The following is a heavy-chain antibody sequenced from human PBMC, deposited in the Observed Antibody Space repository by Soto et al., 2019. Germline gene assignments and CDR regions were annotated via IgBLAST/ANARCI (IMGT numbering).Heavy chain of an antibody. CDR1: GFRFSDHS. J-gene: IGHJ4*02. CDR3: ARLPKGSKVTS. V-gene: IGHV3-48*02. D-gene: IGHD3-10*01. Sequence: EVQLLESGGGLIHPGGSLRLSCLASGFRFSDHSMNWVRQAPGKGLEWVSCITSSGDSIYYADSVKGRFTVSRDNAKNSLFLNMNSLNDADKAVYYCARLPKGSKVTSWGQGTLVTVSS. CDR2: ITSSGDSI.